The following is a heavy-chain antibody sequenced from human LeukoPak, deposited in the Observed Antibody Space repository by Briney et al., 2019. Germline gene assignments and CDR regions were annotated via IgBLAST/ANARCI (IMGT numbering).Heavy chain of an antibody. V-gene: IGHV4-39*02. D-gene: IGHD3-10*01. J-gene: IGHJ4*02. CDR1: GGSISSNTYS. Sequence: SETLSLTCTVSGGSISSNTYSWGWIRQPPGKGLEWIGSIYYGGSAYYNPSLKSRVTISVDTSKNHFSLKLSSVTAADTAVYYCARATSLLWFGELFDYWGQGTLVTVSS. CDR2: IYYGGSA. CDR3: ARATSLLWFGELFDY.